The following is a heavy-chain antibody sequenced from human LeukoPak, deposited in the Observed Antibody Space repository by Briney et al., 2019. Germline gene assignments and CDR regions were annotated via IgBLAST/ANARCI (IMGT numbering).Heavy chain of an antibody. CDR2: IYYSGST. CDR1: GGSISSGGYY. CDR3: TRENWRSKSIDFDS. J-gene: IGHJ4*02. V-gene: IGHV4-31*03. Sequence: SQTLSLTCTVSGGSISSGGYYWSWIRQHPGKGREWIGDIYYSGSTYYHPSLKDRVTIEVDTCTHQFSMKMSSVPAADPAASFCTRENWRSKSIDFDSWGPGTQVTVS. D-gene: IGHD6-6*01.